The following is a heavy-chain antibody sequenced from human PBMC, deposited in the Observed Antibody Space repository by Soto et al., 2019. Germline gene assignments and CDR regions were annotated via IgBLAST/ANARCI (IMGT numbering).Heavy chain of an antibody. J-gene: IGHJ3*02. Sequence: SGPTLVNPTQTLTLTCTFSGFPLSTGGMCVSWIRQPPGRALEWLARIDWDGDKYYSTSLKTRLTISKDTSKNQVVLTMTNMDPVDTATYYCARFRPDIVAFDIWGQGTMVTVSS. CDR3: ARFRPDIVAFDI. V-gene: IGHV2-70*11. D-gene: IGHD3-16*02. CDR1: GFPLSTGGMC. CDR2: IDWDGDK.